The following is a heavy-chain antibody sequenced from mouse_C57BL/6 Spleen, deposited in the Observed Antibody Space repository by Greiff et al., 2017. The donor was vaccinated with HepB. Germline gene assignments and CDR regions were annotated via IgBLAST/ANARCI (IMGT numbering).Heavy chain of an antibody. J-gene: IGHJ2*01. Sequence: VQLKESVAELVRPGASVKLSCTASGFNIKNTYMHWVKQRPEQGLEWIGRIDPANGNTKYAPKFQGKATITADTSSNTAYLQLSSLTSEDTAIYYCARPLYDYDDGPWPDYWGQGTTLTVSS. CDR2: IDPANGNT. D-gene: IGHD2-4*01. CDR1: GFNIKNTY. CDR3: ARPLYDYDDGPWPDY. V-gene: IGHV14-3*01.